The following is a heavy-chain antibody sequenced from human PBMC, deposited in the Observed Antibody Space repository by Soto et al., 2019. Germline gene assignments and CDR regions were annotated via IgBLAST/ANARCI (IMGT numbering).Heavy chain of an antibody. CDR2: IIPIFGPA. Sequence: QVQLVQSGSEVKKPGSSVRVSCKASGGSVSNSAISWLRQAPGQGLEWMGGIIPIFGPAIYARKFQGRFTISAYESTGTAYMELNNVRSDDPAVYYCGRGSSLTKVEYWGQGTLVTVSS. D-gene: IGHD6-6*01. CDR3: GRGSSLTKVEY. J-gene: IGHJ4*02. V-gene: IGHV1-69*01. CDR1: GGSVSNSA.